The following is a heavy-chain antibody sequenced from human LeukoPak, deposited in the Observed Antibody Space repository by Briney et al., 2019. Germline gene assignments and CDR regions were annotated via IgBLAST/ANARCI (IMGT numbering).Heavy chain of an antibody. Sequence: SGTLSLTCAVSGGSISSSNWWSWVRQSPGQGLEWIGEKYHSGNANYNASLRNRATISLDKSKNQFSLELNSVTAADTAVYYCARRRYLLGVEVAGTSAFDFWGQGTVVTVSS. CDR3: ARRRYLLGVEVAGTSAFDF. J-gene: IGHJ3*01. CDR1: GGSISSSNW. CDR2: KYHSGNA. D-gene: IGHD6-19*01. V-gene: IGHV4-4*02.